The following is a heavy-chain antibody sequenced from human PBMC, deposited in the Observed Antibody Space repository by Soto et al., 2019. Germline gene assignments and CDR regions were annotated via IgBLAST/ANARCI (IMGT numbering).Heavy chain of an antibody. D-gene: IGHD3-10*01. CDR1: GLTFSSYS. Sequence: EVQLVESGGGLVQRGGSLRLSCAASGLTFSSYSMNWVRQAPGKGLEWVSYISSSSSTIYYADSVKGRFTISRDNAKNSLYLQMNSLRAEDTAVYYCAFGEDRRYDYYGMDVWGQGTTVTVSS. CDR3: AFGEDRRYDYYGMDV. CDR2: ISSSSSTI. V-gene: IGHV3-48*01. J-gene: IGHJ6*02.